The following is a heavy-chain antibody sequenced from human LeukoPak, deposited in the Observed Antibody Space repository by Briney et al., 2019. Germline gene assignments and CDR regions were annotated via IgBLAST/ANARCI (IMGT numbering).Heavy chain of an antibody. D-gene: IGHD1-26*01. CDR3: ASSLGAFSFDY. CDR1: GGSFSGYY. CDR2: INHSGST. J-gene: IGHJ4*02. V-gene: IGHV4-34*01. Sequence: PSETLSLTCAVYGGSFSGYYWSWIRQPPGKGLEWIGEINHSGSTNYNPSLKSRVTISVDTSKNQFSLKLSSVTAADTAVYYCASSLGAFSFDYWGQGTLVTVSS.